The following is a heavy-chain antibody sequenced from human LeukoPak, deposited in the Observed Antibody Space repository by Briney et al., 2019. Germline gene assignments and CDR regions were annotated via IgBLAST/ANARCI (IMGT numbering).Heavy chain of an antibody. CDR3: ARDPYSNYFDY. V-gene: IGHV1-2*02. CDR2: INPNSGGT. J-gene: IGHJ4*02. CDR1: GYTFTGYY. Sequence: ASVKVSCKASGYTFTGYYMHWVRQAPGQGLEWMGWINPNSGGTNYAQKFQGRVTMTGDTSISAAYMELSRLRSDDTAVYYCARDPYSNYFDYWGQGTLVTVSS. D-gene: IGHD5-18*01.